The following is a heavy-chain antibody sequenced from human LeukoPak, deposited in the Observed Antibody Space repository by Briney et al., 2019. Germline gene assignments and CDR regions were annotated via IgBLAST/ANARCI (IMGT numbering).Heavy chain of an antibody. J-gene: IGHJ4*02. CDR3: ARYYYDSSGYYQGSDY. CDR1: GYTFTGYY. Sequence: ASVKVSCKASGYTFTGYYMHWVRQATGQGLEWMGWMNPNSGNTGYAQKFQGRVTMTRNTSISTAYMELSSLRSEDTAVYYCARYYYDSSGYYQGSDYWGQGTLVTVSS. V-gene: IGHV1-8*02. CDR2: MNPNSGNT. D-gene: IGHD3-22*01.